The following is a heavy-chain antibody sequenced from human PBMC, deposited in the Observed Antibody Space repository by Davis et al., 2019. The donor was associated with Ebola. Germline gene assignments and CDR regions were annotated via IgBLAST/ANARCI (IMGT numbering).Heavy chain of an antibody. CDR2: IYYSVNT. V-gene: IGHV4-59*12. CDR3: ARAARGFDP. Sequence: PSDTLSPTFTVPGGSIFSYYWSWIRQPPGKGLEWIGDIYYSVNTIYNPSLKSRVTISADTSKNQFSLNLTSVSAADTAVYYCARAARGFDPWGQGTLVTVSS. J-gene: IGHJ5*02. D-gene: IGHD3-10*01. CDR1: GGSIFSYY.